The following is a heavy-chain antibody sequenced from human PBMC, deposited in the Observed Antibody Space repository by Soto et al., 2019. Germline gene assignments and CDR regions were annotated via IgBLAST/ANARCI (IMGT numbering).Heavy chain of an antibody. CDR2: ISWNSGQL. D-gene: IGHD1-7*01. CDR1: GFTFDDYA. CDR3: VKDKSTAEYSNYRYRDG. V-gene: IGHV3-9*01. Sequence: EVQLVESGGGLVQPDRSLRLSCVASGFTFDDYAMHWVRQAPGNGLEWVSAISWNSGQLDYADSVRGRFTISRDNVKDSLDLRMNRLRPEATALYYRVKDKSTAEYSNYRYRDGWGKGTTVTGSS. J-gene: IGHJ6*03.